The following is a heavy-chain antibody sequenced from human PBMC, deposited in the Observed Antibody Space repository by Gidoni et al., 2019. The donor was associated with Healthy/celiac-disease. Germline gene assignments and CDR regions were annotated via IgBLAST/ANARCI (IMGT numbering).Heavy chain of an antibody. CDR2: ISSNGGST. J-gene: IGHJ4*02. Sequence: EVQLVASGGGLVQPGGSLRLSCSASGFTSSSYAMHWGRQAPGKGLEYVSAISSNGGSTYYADSVKGRFTISRDNSKNTLYLQMSSLRAEDTAVYYCVKPLFSVDTAGFDYWGQGTLVTVSS. CDR3: VKPLFSVDTAGFDY. V-gene: IGHV3-64D*06. CDR1: GFTSSSYA. D-gene: IGHD5-18*01.